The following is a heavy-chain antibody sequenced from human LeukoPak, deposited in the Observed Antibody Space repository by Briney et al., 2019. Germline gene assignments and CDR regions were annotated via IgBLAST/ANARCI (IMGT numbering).Heavy chain of an antibody. V-gene: IGHV4-61*01. D-gene: IGHD3-3*01. Sequence: SETLSLTCTVSGGSVSSGSYYWSWIRQPPGKGPEWIGYMYYTGSTNYNPSLKSRVTISVDKSKNQFSLRVSSVTAADTAVYYCARGGSGYPFDYWGQGTLVTVSS. J-gene: IGHJ4*02. CDR3: ARGGSGYPFDY. CDR1: GGSVSSGSYY. CDR2: MYYTGST.